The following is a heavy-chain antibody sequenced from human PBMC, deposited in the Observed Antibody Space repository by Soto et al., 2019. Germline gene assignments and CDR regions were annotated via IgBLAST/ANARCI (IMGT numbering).Heavy chain of an antibody. J-gene: IGHJ3*01. D-gene: IGHD2-21*01. CDR3: TTSPVIVVIPTAGHYEAFDV. Sequence: EVHLVESGGGLVEPGGSLRLSCAASGFTFSHLWMSWVRQGPGKGPEWVGRIKSKTDGGTIDYAASGRGRFINSRDDSKERVFLQMNSLKVEDTAVYYCTTSPVIVVIPTAGHYEAFDVWGQGTMVTVS. CDR2: IKSKTDGGTI. V-gene: IGHV3-15*01. CDR1: GFTFSHLW.